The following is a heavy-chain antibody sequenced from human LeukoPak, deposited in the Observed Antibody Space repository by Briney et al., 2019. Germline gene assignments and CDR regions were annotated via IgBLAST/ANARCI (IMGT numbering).Heavy chain of an antibody. CDR1: GFTFSSYA. V-gene: IGHV3-23*01. D-gene: IGHD2-21*02. J-gene: IGHJ4*02. Sequence: GGSLRLSCAASGFTFSSYAMSWVRQAPGKGLEWVSAISGSGGSTYYADSVKGRFTISRDNSKNTLYLQMNSLRAEDTAVYYCAKDFPYCGGDCNGFDYWGQGTVVAVSS. CDR2: ISGSGGST. CDR3: AKDFPYCGGDCNGFDY.